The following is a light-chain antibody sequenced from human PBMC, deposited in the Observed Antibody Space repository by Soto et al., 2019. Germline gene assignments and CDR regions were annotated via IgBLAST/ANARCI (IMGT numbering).Light chain of an antibody. V-gene: IGLV2-8*01. J-gene: IGLJ1*01. CDR3: SSYAGSNIGV. Sequence: QSALTQPPSASGSPGQSVTISCTGTSSDVGGYNYVSWYQQHPGKAPKLMIYEVSKRHSGVPDRFSGSKSGNTASLTVSGLQAEDEADYYCSSYAGSNIGVFGTGTKVTVL. CDR2: EVS. CDR1: SSDVGGYNY.